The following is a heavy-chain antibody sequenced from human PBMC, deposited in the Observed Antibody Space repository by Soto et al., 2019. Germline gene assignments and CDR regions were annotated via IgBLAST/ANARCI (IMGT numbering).Heavy chain of an antibody. Sequence: QVQLRESGPGLVKPSGTLSLTCVLSGASITTGNWWSWVRQPPGRGLEWLGEVYHRGDTHYNPSLKSRVTIAVDRSGSQFSLKVTSVTAADTAMYYCVRGYEDGNFDYWGQGRLVTVSS. D-gene: IGHD5-12*01. J-gene: IGHJ4*02. CDR2: VYHRGDT. CDR3: VRGYEDGNFDY. V-gene: IGHV4-4*02. CDR1: GASITTGNW.